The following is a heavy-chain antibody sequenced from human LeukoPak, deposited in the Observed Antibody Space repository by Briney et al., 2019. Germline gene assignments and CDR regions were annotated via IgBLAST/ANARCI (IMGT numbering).Heavy chain of an antibody. CDR2: TYSGGST. D-gene: IGHD3-22*01. CDR3: AREGHYYDSSGYYYAFDY. V-gene: IGHV3-53*01. Sequence: GGSLRLSCAASGFTVSSNYMSWVRQAPGKGLEWVSVTYSGGSTYYADSVKGRFTISRDNSKNTLYLQMNSLRAEDTAVYYCAREGHYYDSSGYYYAFDYWGQGTLVTVSS. J-gene: IGHJ4*02. CDR1: GFTVSSNY.